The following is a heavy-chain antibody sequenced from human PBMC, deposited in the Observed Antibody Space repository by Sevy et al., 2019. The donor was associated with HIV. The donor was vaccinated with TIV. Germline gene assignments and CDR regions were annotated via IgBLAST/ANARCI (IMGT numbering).Heavy chain of an antibody. J-gene: IGHJ4*02. CDR3: AKWATTVTSFFDY. V-gene: IGHV3-23*01. D-gene: IGHD4-17*01. CDR1: GFTFSSYA. CDR2: ITGSGDNT. Sequence: GGSLRLSCAASGFTFSSYAMSWVRQAPGKGLEWVSAITGSGDNTYYTDSVKGRITISRDNSKNTLYLQMNSLRAEDTAVYYCAKWATTVTSFFDYWGQGALVTVSS.